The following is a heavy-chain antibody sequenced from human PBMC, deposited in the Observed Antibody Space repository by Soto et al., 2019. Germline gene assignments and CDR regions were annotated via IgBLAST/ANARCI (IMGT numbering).Heavy chain of an antibody. Sequence: SETLSLTCTVSGGSISSSSYYWGWIRQPPGKGLEWIGGIYYSGSTYYNPSLKSRVTISVDTSKNQFSLKLSSVTAADTAVYYCARHGSQEDGMDVWGQGTTVTVSS. CDR3: ARHGSQEDGMDV. CDR2: IYYSGST. J-gene: IGHJ6*02. D-gene: IGHD2-15*01. V-gene: IGHV4-39*01. CDR1: GGSISSSSYY.